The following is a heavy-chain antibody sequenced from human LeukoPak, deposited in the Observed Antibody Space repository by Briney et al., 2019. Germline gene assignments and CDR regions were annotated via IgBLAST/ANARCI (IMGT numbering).Heavy chain of an antibody. CDR1: GGSISSYY. CDR3: GRGVTIFGVNWFDP. CDR2: IYTSGST. V-gene: IGHV4-4*07. J-gene: IGHJ5*02. Sequence: NPSETLSLTCTVSGGSISSYYWSWIRQPAGKGLEWIGRIYTSGSTNYSPSLKSRVTMSVDTSKNQFSLKLSSVTAADTAVYYCGRGVTIFGVNWFDPWGQATLVSVSS. D-gene: IGHD3-3*01.